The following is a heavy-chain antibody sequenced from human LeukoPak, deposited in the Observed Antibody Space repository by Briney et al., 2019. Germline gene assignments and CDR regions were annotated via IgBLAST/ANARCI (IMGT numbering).Heavy chain of an antibody. CDR1: GNSLSELS. D-gene: IGHD3-3*01. Sequence: GASVKVFCKVSGNSLSELSIQWVRQAPGKGLECLGGFDPEEAKMVYAHNFQGRVTMTEDTSTQTAFMELSGLTSDDTAVYYCTTRSGDFWSGFVNWGQGTLVTVSS. CDR2: FDPEEAKM. V-gene: IGHV1-24*01. J-gene: IGHJ4*02. CDR3: TTRSGDFWSGFVN.